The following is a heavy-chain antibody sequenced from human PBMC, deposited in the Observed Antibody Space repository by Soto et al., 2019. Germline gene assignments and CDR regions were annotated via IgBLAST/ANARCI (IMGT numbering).Heavy chain of an antibody. V-gene: IGHV3-33*01. Sequence: QVQLVESGGGVVQPGRSLRLSCAASGFTFSSYGMHWVRQAPGKGLEWVAVIWYDGSNKYYADSVKGRFTISRDNSKNTLYLQMNSLRAEDTAVYYCARGGYGGNPRDYFDFWGQGTLVTVSS. CDR1: GFTFSSYG. D-gene: IGHD5-12*01. CDR3: ARGGYGGNPRDYFDF. J-gene: IGHJ4*02. CDR2: IWYDGSNK.